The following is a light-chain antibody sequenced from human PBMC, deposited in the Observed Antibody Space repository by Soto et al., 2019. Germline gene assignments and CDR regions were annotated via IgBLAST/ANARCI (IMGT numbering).Light chain of an antibody. CDR1: QGIRND. Sequence: AIQMTQSPSSLSASVGDRVTITCRASQGIRNDLAWYQQKPGKAPKLLIYAASNLQSGIPSRFSGSGSGTDFPLTVSSLQPEDFATYYCLQDHNCPRTFGQATKVEIK. J-gene: IGKJ1*01. V-gene: IGKV1-6*01. CDR2: AAS. CDR3: LQDHNCPRT.